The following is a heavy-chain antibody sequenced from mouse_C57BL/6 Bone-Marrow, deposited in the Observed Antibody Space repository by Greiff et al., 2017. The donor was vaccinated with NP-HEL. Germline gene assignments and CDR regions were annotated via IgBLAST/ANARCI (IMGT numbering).Heavy chain of an antibody. V-gene: IGHV5-17*01. CDR3: ARQGYYYGSSYDYYAMDY. Sequence: EVQGVESGGGLVKPGGSLKLSCAASGFTFSDYGMHWVRQAPEKGLEWVAYISSGSSTIYYADTVKGRFTISRDNAKNTLFLQMTSLRSEDTAMYYCARQGYYYGSSYDYYAMDYWGQGTSVTVSS. J-gene: IGHJ4*01. D-gene: IGHD1-1*01. CDR1: GFTFSDYG. CDR2: ISSGSSTI.